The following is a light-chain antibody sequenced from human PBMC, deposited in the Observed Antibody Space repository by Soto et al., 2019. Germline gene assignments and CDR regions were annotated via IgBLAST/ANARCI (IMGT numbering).Light chain of an antibody. CDR2: GAS. CDR3: QQYGSSFTWT. V-gene: IGKV3-20*01. Sequence: EIVLRQSPGTLSLSPGERATLSCRASQRVSSSYLAWYQQKPGQAPRLLIYGASSRATGIPDRFSGSGSGTDFTLTISRLEPEDFAVYYCQQYGSSFTWTFGQGTKVDIK. CDR1: QRVSSSY. J-gene: IGKJ1*01.